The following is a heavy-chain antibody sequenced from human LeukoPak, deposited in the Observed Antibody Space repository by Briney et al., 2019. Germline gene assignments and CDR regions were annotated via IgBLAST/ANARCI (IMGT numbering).Heavy chain of an antibody. D-gene: IGHD3-10*01. Sequence: GGSLRLSCAASGFTFSSYWMSWVRQAPGKGLEWVGNIKQDGSEKYYVDSVKGRFTISRDNSKNTLYLQMNSLRAEDTAVYYCAKGGDITSAIDYWGQGTLVTVSS. CDR3: AKGGDITSAIDY. CDR2: IKQDGSEK. J-gene: IGHJ4*02. CDR1: GFTFSSYW. V-gene: IGHV3-7*01.